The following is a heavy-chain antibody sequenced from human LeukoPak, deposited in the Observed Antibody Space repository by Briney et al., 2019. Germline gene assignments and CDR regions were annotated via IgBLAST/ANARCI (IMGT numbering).Heavy chain of an antibody. CDR1: GFTFSSYG. J-gene: IGHJ3*02. CDR2: ISYDGSNK. V-gene: IGHV3-30*03. D-gene: IGHD1-1*01. CDR3: ARKMKTGDRVGTFDI. Sequence: GGSLRLSCAASGFTFSSYGMHCVRQAPGKGLEWVAVISYDGSNKYYADSVKGRFTISRDNSKNTLYLQMNSLRAEDTAVYYCARKMKTGDRVGTFDIWGQGTMVTVSS.